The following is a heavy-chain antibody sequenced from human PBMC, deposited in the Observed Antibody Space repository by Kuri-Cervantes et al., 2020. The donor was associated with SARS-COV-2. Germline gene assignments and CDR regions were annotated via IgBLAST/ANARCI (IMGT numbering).Heavy chain of an antibody. Sequence: GESLNISCAASGFTFSSYGMHWVRQAPGKGLEWVAVISYDGSNKYYADSVKGRFTISRDNSKNTLYLQMNSLRAEDTAVYYCARGGGYDFWSGFDYWGQGTLVTVSS. D-gene: IGHD3-3*01. CDR1: GFTFSSYG. CDR3: ARGGGYDFWSGFDY. CDR2: ISYDGSNK. J-gene: IGHJ4*02. V-gene: IGHV3-30*03.